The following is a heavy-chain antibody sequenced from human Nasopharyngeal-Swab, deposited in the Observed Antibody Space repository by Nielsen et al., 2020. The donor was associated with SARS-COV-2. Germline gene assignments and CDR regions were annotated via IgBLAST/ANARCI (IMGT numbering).Heavy chain of an antibody. D-gene: IGHD3-10*01. CDR1: GYTFTSYY. CDR2: INPSGGST. J-gene: IGHJ6*03. Sequence: ASVKVSCKASGYTFTSYYMHWVRQAPGQGLEWMGIINPSGGSTSYAQKFQGRVTITADESTSTAYMELSSLRSEDTAVYYCARDLSPGYYYYYMDVWGKGTTVTVSS. V-gene: IGHV1-46*01. CDR3: ARDLSPGYYYYYMDV.